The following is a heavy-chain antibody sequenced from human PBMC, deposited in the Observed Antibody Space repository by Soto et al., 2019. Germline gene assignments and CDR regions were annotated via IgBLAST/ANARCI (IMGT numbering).Heavy chain of an antibody. J-gene: IGHJ4*02. V-gene: IGHV1-46*01. CDR2: INPSGGST. CDR3: ARGFSSGWPFGY. D-gene: IGHD6-19*01. CDR1: GYTFTNYY. Sequence: QVRLVQSGAEVKKPGASVKVSCKASGYTFTNYYMHWVRQAPGQGLEWMGIINPSGGSTTYAQKFQGRVTMTRDTSTSTVYMELSSLRSEDTAVYYCARGFSSGWPFGYWGQGTPVTVSS.